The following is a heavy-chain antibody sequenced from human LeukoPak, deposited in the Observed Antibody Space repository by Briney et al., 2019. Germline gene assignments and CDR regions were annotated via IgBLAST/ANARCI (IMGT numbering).Heavy chain of an antibody. Sequence: SETLSLTCAVSGGSISSSNWWSWVRQPPGKGLEWIGEIYHSGSTNYNPSLKSRVTISVDTSKNQFSLKLSSVTAADTAVYYCARGSADRKYSSSSSLRYFDWYRFRTYYYMDVWGKGTTVTVSS. V-gene: IGHV4-4*02. CDR1: GGSISSSNW. J-gene: IGHJ6*03. CDR3: ARGSADRKYSSSSSLRYFDWYRFRTYYYMDV. D-gene: IGHD3-9*01. CDR2: IYHSGST.